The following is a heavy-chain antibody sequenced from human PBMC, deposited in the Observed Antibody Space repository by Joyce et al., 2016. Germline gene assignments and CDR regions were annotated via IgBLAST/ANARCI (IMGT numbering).Heavy chain of an antibody. CDR3: ARGYAYCSGGSCYPPWFDP. V-gene: IGHV4-4*02. J-gene: IGHJ5*02. CDR2: IYNSEHT. D-gene: IGHD2-15*01. Sequence: QVQLQESGPGLVKPSGTLSLTCAVSGGSISSSNWWSWVPRPPGKGREWKGKIYNSEHTNDSPSRKRRVNKPVDKSKNQLSMKLASVTAADTAVYYGARGYAYCSGGSCYPPWFDPWGQGSLVTVSS. CDR1: GGSISSSNW.